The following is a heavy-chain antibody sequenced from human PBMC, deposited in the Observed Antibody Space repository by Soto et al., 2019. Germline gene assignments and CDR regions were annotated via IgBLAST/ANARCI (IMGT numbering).Heavy chain of an antibody. Sequence: PGEPLKISCQGSGYSFTSYWIVWVRQMPGKGLEWMGIIYPGDSDTRYSPSFQGQVTISADKSISTAYLQWSSLKASDTAMYYCARRDIAAAAPEYFQHWGQGTLVTVSS. CDR1: GYSFTSYW. D-gene: IGHD6-13*01. V-gene: IGHV5-51*01. J-gene: IGHJ1*01. CDR2: IYPGDSDT. CDR3: ARRDIAAAAPEYFQH.